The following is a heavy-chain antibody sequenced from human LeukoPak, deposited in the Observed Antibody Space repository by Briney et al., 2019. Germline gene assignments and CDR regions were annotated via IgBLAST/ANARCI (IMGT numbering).Heavy chain of an antibody. Sequence: ASVKVSCKASGYTFTSYGISWVRQAPGQGLEWMGLINPTGGSTGYAQKFQGRVTMTEDTSTDTAYMELSSLRSEDTAVYYCATLTWIQLWLLDYWGQGTLVTVSS. V-gene: IGHV1-8*02. D-gene: IGHD5-18*01. CDR3: ATLTWIQLWLLDY. CDR1: GYTFTSYG. CDR2: INPTGGST. J-gene: IGHJ4*02.